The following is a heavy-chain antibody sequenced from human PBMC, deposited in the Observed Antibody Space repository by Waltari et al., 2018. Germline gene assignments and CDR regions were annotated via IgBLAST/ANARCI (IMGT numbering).Heavy chain of an antibody. J-gene: IGHJ5*02. Sequence: EVQLLESGGGLVQPGGSLRLSCAASGFTFSSYAMSWVRQAPGRGLEWVSAMRGRGGSTYYADAVKGRFTISRDNSKNTLYLQMNSRRAEDTAVYYCAKTIVVVAASVGDWFDPWGQGTLVTVSS. CDR3: AKTIVVVAASVGDWFDP. D-gene: IGHD2-15*01. V-gene: IGHV3-23*01. CDR1: GFTFSSYA. CDR2: MRGRGGST.